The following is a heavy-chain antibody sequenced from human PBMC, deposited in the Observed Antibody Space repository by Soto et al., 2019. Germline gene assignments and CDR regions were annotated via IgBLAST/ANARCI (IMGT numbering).Heavy chain of an antibody. V-gene: IGHV1-2*02. D-gene: IGHD3-10*01. CDR2: INPNSGGT. J-gene: IGHJ6*02. CDR1: GYTFNEYY. Sequence: QVQLVQSGAEVKKPGASVKVSCKTSGYTFNEYYIHWMRQVPGQGPEWMGWINPNSGGTKFAKKLQGVITMNRQTTNRTAYMGLSRPRTDHTALYYSARKRGGGGDYFYGMDVWGQGTAVTVSS. CDR3: ARKRGGGGDYFYGMDV.